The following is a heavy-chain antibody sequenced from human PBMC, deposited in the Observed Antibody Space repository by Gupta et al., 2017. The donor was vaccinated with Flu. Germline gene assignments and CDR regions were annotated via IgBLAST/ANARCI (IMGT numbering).Heavy chain of an antibody. CDR2: IYSGGST. D-gene: IGHD5-24*01. CDR1: GFTVSSHY. Sequence: EVQLVESGGGLVQPGGSLRLSCAASGFTVSSHYMSWVRQAPGKGLEWVSVIYSGGSTYYADSVKGRFTISRDNSKNTLYLQMNSLRAEDTAVYYCARDGGDGYNKLFDYWGQGTLVTVSS. CDR3: ARDGGDGYNKLFDY. J-gene: IGHJ4*02. V-gene: IGHV3-66*02.